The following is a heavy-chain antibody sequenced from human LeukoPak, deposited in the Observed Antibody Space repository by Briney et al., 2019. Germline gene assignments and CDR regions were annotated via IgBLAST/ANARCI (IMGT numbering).Heavy chain of an antibody. V-gene: IGHV3-23*01. D-gene: IGHD2-15*01. CDR1: GFTFSSYA. Sequence: GGSLRLSCAASGFTFSSYAMSWVRQAPGKGLEWVSAISGSGGRTYYADSVKGRFTISRDNSKDTLFLQMDSLRAEDTAVYYCAKIRSEVVVAATNYWGQGTLVTVSS. CDR2: ISGSGGRT. CDR3: AKIRSEVVVAATNY. J-gene: IGHJ4*02.